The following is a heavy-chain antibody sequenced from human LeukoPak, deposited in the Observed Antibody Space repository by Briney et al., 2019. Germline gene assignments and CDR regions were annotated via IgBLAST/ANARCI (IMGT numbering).Heavy chain of an antibody. J-gene: IGHJ4*02. Sequence: ASVKVSCKASGYTFTSLGISRVRQAPGQGLEWMGWIGAYNGNTNFAQKLQGRVTMTTDTSTSTAYMELRSLRSDDTAVYYCARGYCTNGVCHRGDYWGQGTLVTVSS. D-gene: IGHD2-8*01. V-gene: IGHV1-18*01. CDR3: ARGYCTNGVCHRGDY. CDR1: GYTFTSLG. CDR2: IGAYNGNT.